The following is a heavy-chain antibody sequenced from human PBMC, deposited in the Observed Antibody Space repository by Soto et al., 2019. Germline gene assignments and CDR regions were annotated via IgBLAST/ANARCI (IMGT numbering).Heavy chain of an antibody. Sequence: GESLKIFCKGSGYSFTSYWIGWVRQMPGKGLEWMGIIYPGDSDTRYSPSFQGQVTISADKSISTAYLQWSSLKASDTAMYYCARFPYDSSGYYYAFDIWGQGTMVTVSS. D-gene: IGHD3-22*01. V-gene: IGHV5-51*01. CDR2: IYPGDSDT. J-gene: IGHJ3*02. CDR3: ARFPYDSSGYYYAFDI. CDR1: GYSFTSYW.